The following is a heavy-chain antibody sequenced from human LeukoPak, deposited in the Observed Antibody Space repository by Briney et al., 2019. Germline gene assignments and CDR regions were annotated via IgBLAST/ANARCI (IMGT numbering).Heavy chain of an antibody. CDR2: ISSSSSTI. J-gene: IGHJ6*02. V-gene: IGHV3-48*04. Sequence: GGFLRLSCAASGFTFSSYSMNWVRQAPGKGLEWVSYISSSSSTIYYADSVKGRFTISRDNAKNSLYLQMNSLRAEDTAVYYCARDFPYYYGMDVWGQGTTVTVSS. CDR1: GFTFSSYS. CDR3: ARDFPYYYGMDV.